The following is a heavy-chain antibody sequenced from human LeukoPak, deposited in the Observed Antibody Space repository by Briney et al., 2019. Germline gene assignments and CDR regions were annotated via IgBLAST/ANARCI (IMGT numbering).Heavy chain of an antibody. D-gene: IGHD3-9*01. CDR2: TSFSGST. Sequence: SETLSLTCTVSGASITSYYWTWIRQPPGKGLEWIGFTSFSGSTNYNPSLRSRVTISLDTSTNQFSLTLNAMTAADTAVYYCARRDYHILTGFYGGGTYNYYYTDVWGAGTTVIVSS. CDR1: GASITSYY. V-gene: IGHV4-59*08. CDR3: ARRDYHILTGFYGGGTYNYYYTDV. J-gene: IGHJ6*03.